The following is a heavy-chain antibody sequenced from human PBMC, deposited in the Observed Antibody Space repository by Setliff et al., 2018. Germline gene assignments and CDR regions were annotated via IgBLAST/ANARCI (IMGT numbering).Heavy chain of an antibody. J-gene: IGHJ5*02. CDR1: GFTFSSYS. V-gene: IGHV3-21*01. CDR2: ISSSSSYI. Sequence: PGGSLRLSCAASGFTFSSYSMNWVRQAPGKGLEWVSSISSSSSYIYYADSVKGRFTISRDNAKNSLYLQMNSLRAEDTAVYYCARLPGELEYDWFDPWGQGTLVTVSS. CDR3: ARLPGELEYDWFDP. D-gene: IGHD1-1*01.